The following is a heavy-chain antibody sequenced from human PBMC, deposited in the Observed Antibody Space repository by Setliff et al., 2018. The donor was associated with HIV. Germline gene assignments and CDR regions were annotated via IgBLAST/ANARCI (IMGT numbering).Heavy chain of an antibody. CDR1: GGYISSYY. V-gene: IGHV4-59*08. J-gene: IGHJ3*02. CDR3: ARHYPRSDDAFDI. D-gene: IGHD6-19*01. CDR2: IYHSGST. Sequence: SETLSRTCTVSGGYISSYYWSWIRQPPGKRLEWIGYIYHSGSTNYNPSLESRVTISVDTSKNQFSLRLSSVTAADTAVYYCARHYPRSDDAFDIWGQGTMVTV.